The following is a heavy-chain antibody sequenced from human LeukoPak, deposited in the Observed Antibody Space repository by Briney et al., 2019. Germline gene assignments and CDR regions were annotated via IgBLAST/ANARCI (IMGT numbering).Heavy chain of an antibody. Sequence: PSQTLSLTCTVSGGSISSGGYYWSWIRPHPGKGLEWIGYIYYSGTTYYNPSLKSRVTISVDTSKNQFSLKLTSLTAADTAVYYCARDRSSWGLDCWGQGTLVTVSS. CDR1: GGSISSGGYY. D-gene: IGHD7-27*01. V-gene: IGHV4-31*03. J-gene: IGHJ4*02. CDR2: IYYSGTT. CDR3: ARDRSSWGLDC.